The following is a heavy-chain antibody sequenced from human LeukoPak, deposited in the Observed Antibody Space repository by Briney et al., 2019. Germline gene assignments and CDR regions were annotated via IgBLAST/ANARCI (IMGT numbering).Heavy chain of an antibody. Sequence: ASVKVSCKTSGYTFSGYYMHWVRQAPGQGLEWMGWIKPDTSVTYYEEKFQGRFFMTTDTSTTTVHMELTTLTSDDTAMYYCVRENWYYDYWGQGTLVTVSS. J-gene: IGHJ4*02. CDR3: VRENWYYDY. V-gene: IGHV1-2*02. CDR1: GYTFSGYY. CDR2: IKPDTSVT. D-gene: IGHD1-1*01.